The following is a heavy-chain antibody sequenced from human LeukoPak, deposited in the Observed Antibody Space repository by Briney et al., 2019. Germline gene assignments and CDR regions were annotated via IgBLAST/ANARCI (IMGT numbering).Heavy chain of an antibody. CDR3: GKDPNGDYIGAFDM. CDR1: GFTFSKFG. D-gene: IGHD4-17*01. J-gene: IGHJ3*02. Sequence: GGSLRLSCVGSGFTFSKFGMIWVRQAPGKGPEWVSDISASGSKTKYTDSVKGRSTISRDNAKNTLYLQMDNLRAEDTAVYYCGKDPNGDYIGAFDMWGQGTMVTVSP. V-gene: IGHV3-23*01. CDR2: ISASGSKT.